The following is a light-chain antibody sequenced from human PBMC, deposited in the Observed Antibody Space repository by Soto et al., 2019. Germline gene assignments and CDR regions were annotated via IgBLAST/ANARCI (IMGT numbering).Light chain of an antibody. CDR2: EVS. Sequence: QSALTQPASVSGSPGQSITIPCTGTSSDVGGYNYVSWYQQHPGKAPKLMIYEVSNRPSGVSNRFSGSKSGNTASLTISGLQAEDEADYYCSSYTSSSTLLFGGGTKVTVL. J-gene: IGLJ2*01. V-gene: IGLV2-14*01. CDR3: SSYTSSSTLL. CDR1: SSDVGGYNY.